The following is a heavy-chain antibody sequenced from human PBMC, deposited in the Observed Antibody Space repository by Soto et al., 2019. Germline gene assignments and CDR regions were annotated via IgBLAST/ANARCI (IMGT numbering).Heavy chain of an antibody. J-gene: IGHJ4*02. CDR3: GRGRSGELVVFY. V-gene: IGHV1-2*02. CDR2: IGPKNGDT. CDR1: GYRFTGHY. D-gene: IGHD1-7*01. Sequence: QVQLVQSGAEVKKSGASVKVSCKASGYRFTGHYIHWVRQAPGQGPEWMGEIGPKNGDTKYAQKFQGRVTMTRDTSITTVCMEWSNLSPDDTAVYYCGRGRSGELVVFYWGQGTLVTVYS.